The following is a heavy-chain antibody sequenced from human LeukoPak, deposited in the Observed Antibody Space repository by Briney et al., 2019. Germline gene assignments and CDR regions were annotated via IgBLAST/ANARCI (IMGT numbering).Heavy chain of an antibody. CDR2: ISSSGSTI. Sequence: GGSLRLSCAASGFTFSSYEMNWVRQAPGKGLEWVSYISSSGSTIYYADSVKGRFTISRDNAKNSLYLQMNSLRAKDTAVYYCASLGYSSGWHSDYWGQGTLVTVSS. V-gene: IGHV3-48*03. J-gene: IGHJ4*02. CDR1: GFTFSSYE. CDR3: ASLGYSSGWHSDY. D-gene: IGHD6-19*01.